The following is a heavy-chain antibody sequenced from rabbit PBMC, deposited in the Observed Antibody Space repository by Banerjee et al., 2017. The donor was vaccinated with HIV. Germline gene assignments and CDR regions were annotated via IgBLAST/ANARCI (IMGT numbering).Heavy chain of an antibody. D-gene: IGHD8-1*01. V-gene: IGHV1S45*01. J-gene: IGHJ6*01. Sequence: QEQLVESGGGLVQPGGSLKLSCKASGFDFSTYSMSWVRQAPGKGLEWISCIAGSSSGFTYSATWAKGRFTCSKTSSTTVTLQMTSLTVADTATYFCARDTGSSFSSYGMDLWGPGTLVTVS. CDR1: GFDFSTYS. CDR3: ARDTGSSFSSYGMDL. CDR2: IAGSSSGFT.